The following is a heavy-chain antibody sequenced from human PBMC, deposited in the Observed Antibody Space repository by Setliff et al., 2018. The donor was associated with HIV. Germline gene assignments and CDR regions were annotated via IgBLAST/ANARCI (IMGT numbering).Heavy chain of an antibody. Sequence: SETLSLTCTVSGGSINSTSYYWGWIRQPPGNGLEWIGSIYHTGSTYYKPSLKSRVTISVDTSKNQFSLRLSSVAAGDAAVYYCARSIVPVASGYYYFEYCGQGTLVTVSS. J-gene: IGHJ4*02. V-gene: IGHV4-39*01. CDR3: ARSIVPVASGYYYFEY. CDR1: GGSINSTSYY. D-gene: IGHD3-3*01. CDR2: IYHTGST.